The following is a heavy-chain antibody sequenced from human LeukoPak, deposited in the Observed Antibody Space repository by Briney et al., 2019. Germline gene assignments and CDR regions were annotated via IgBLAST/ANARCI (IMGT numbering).Heavy chain of an antibody. J-gene: IGHJ4*02. CDR1: GGSISSGSYY. D-gene: IGHD5-24*01. CDR3: ATTLEMATTRQDY. CDR2: IYTSGST. V-gene: IGHV4-61*02. Sequence: SQTLSLTCTVSGGSISSGSYYWRWLRQPAGKGLEWIGRIYTSGSTNYNPSLKSRVTISVDTSKNQFSLKLSSVTAADTAVYYCATTLEMATTRQDYWGQGTLVTVSS.